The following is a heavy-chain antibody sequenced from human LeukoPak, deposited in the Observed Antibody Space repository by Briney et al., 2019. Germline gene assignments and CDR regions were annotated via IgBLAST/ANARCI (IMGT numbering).Heavy chain of an antibody. CDR2: ISYDGSNK. V-gene: IGHV3-30*18. J-gene: IGHJ5*02. CDR3: AKEIYGVQPNDP. D-gene: IGHD4-17*01. CDR1: GFTFSTYG. Sequence: PGGSLRHSCAASGFTFSTYGMHWVRQAPGKGLEWVAVISYDGSNKYYADSVKGRFTISRDNFKNTLYLQMNSLRADDTAVYYCAKEIYGVQPNDPCGQGNLVTVSS.